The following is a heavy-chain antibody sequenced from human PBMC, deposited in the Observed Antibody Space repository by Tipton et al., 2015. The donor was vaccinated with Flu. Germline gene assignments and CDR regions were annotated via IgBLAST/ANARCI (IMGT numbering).Heavy chain of an antibody. CDR3: ARDKTGLDGSFQYQFDY. V-gene: IGHV4-59*01. CDR2: IYYTGST. D-gene: IGHD2-2*01. J-gene: IGHJ4*02. CDR1: GGSISGNY. Sequence: GLVKPSETLSLTCTVSGGSISGNYWSWIRQPPGKGLEWIGYIYYTGSTYYNPSLKSRVTMSVDTSKNHLSLKLRSVTAADTAVYYCARDKTGLDGSFQYQFDYWGQGALVTVSS.